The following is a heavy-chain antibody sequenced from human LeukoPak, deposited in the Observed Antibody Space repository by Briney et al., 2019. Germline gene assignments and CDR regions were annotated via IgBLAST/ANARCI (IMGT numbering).Heavy chain of an antibody. J-gene: IGHJ4*02. CDR3: AKGYYDYVWGSYYFDY. CDR1: GFTFSSYA. D-gene: IGHD3-16*01. V-gene: IGHV3-23*01. CDR2: ISGSGGST. Sequence: GGSLRLSCAASGFTFSSYAMSWVRQAPGKGLEWVSAISGSGGSTYYADSVKGRFTISRDNSRDTLYLQMNSLRAEDTTVYYCAKGYYDYVWGSYYFDYWGQGTLVTVSS.